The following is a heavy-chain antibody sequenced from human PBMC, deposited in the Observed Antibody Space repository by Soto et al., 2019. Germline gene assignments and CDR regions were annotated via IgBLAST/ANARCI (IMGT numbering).Heavy chain of an antibody. V-gene: IGHV3-30-3*01. CDR3: ARDLRYYDSSGSV. D-gene: IGHD3-22*01. CDR1: EVSSYP. J-gene: IGHJ6*02. Sequence: VGFLGLGCTASEVSSYPMHWVRQAPGKGLEWVAVISYDGSNKYYADSVKGRFTISRDNSKNTLYLQMNSLRAEDTAVYYCARDLRYYDSSGSVWGQGTTVTVSS. CDR2: ISYDGSNK.